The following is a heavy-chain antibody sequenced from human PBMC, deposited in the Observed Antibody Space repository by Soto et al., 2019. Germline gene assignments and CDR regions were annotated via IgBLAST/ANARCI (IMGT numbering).Heavy chain of an antibody. V-gene: IGHV4-4*07. D-gene: IGHD1-1*01. CDR3: VRDGTKTLRDWFDP. J-gene: IGHJ5*02. Sequence: PSETLSLTCTVSGASISGFYWSWIRKSAGKGLEWIGRIYATGTTDYNPSLQSRGMMSVDTSKKQFSLELRSVTAADTAVYYCVRDGTKTLRDWFDPRGQGISVTVS. CDR1: GASISGFY. CDR2: IYATGTT.